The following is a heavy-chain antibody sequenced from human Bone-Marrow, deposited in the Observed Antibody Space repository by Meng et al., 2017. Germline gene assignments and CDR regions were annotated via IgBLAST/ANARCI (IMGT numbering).Heavy chain of an antibody. CDR3: ARTEGPFDY. CDR2: IKNDGSIT. CDR1: GFAFSSYW. J-gene: IGHJ4*02. Sequence: GESLKISCVASGFAFSSYWMHWVRQAPGKGLVWVSRIKNDGSITTYADSVRGRFTISRDNAKNTVYLQMNSLRAEDTAVYYCARTEGPFDYWGQGTLATVSS. D-gene: IGHD1-14*01. V-gene: IGHV3-74*01.